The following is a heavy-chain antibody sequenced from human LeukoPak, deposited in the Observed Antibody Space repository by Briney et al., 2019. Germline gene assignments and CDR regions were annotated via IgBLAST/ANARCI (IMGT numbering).Heavy chain of an antibody. J-gene: IGHJ4*02. CDR2: IYYSGST. D-gene: IGHD5-12*01. V-gene: IGHV4-31*03. CDR1: GGSISSGGYY. CDR3: ARSFSGYDYYFDY. Sequence: PSQTLSLTCTVSGGSISSGGYYWSWIRQHLGKGLEWIGYIYYSGSTYYNPSLKSRVTISVDTSKNQFSLKLSSVTAADTAVYYCARSFSGYDYYFDYWGQGTLVTVSS.